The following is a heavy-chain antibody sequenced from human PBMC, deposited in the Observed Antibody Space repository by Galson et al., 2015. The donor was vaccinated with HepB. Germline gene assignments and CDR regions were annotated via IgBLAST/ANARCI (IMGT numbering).Heavy chain of an antibody. CDR3: ASFAEGHSSSWYRPPHIDY. CDR2: ICSGGST. CDR1: GFTVSSNY. Sequence: SLRLSCAASGFTVSSNYMSWVRQAPGKGLEWVSVICSGGSTYHADSVKGRFTISRDNSKNTLYLQMNSLRAEDTAVYYCASFAEGHSSSWYRPPHIDYWGQGTLVTVSS. D-gene: IGHD6-13*01. V-gene: IGHV3-66*02. J-gene: IGHJ4*02.